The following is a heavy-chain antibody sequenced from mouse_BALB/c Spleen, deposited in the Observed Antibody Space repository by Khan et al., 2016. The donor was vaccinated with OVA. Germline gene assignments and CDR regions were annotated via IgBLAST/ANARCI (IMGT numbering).Heavy chain of an antibody. D-gene: IGHD2-14*01. J-gene: IGHJ4*01. CDR1: GFSLSRYN. Sequence: QVQLQQSGPGLVAPSQSLSITCTVSGFSLSRYNIHWVRQPPGNGLEWLGMIWGGGGTDYNSTLKSRLTIRKDNSKSQVLLKLNCLQTDDTAMYYCARAYYRYDGYYAMDYWGQGTSVTVSS. V-gene: IGHV2-6-4*01. CDR2: IWGGGGT. CDR3: ARAYYRYDGYYAMDY.